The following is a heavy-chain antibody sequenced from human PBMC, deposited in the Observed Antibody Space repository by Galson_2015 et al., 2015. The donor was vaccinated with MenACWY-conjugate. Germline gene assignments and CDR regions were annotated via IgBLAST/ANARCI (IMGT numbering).Heavy chain of an antibody. CDR3: AKDLQRSSGWVNHYFDY. D-gene: IGHD6-19*01. J-gene: IGHJ4*02. Sequence: SLRLSCAASGFTFNSFAMSWVRQAPGKGLEWVSTLSGGGVTTYYADSVEGRFTISRDNSKNTLYLQMNTLRAEDTAIYYCAKDLQRSSGWVNHYFDYWGQGILVTVSS. CDR2: LSGGGVTT. V-gene: IGHV3-23*01. CDR1: GFTFNSFA.